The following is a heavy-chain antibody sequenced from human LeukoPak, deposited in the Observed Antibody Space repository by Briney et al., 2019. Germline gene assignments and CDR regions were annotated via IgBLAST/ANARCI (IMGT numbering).Heavy chain of an antibody. Sequence: PSETLSLTCTVSGGSISSGGYYWSWIRQPPGKGLEWIGSIYYSGSTYYNPSLKSRVTISVDTSKNQFSLKLSSVTAADTAVYYCARDLYYGYVWGSYLQGGYYYYGMDVWGQGTTVTVSS. CDR1: GGSISSGGYY. D-gene: IGHD3-16*02. V-gene: IGHV4-39*07. CDR3: ARDLYYGYVWGSYLQGGYYYYGMDV. J-gene: IGHJ6*02. CDR2: IYYSGST.